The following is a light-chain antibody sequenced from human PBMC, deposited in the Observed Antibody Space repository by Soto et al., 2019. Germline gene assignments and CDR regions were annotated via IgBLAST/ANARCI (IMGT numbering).Light chain of an antibody. V-gene: IGKV3D-15*01. CDR2: GAS. CDR3: QQYNNWPQLT. J-gene: IGKJ4*01. CDR1: QSVSSN. Sequence: EIVLTQSPGTLSLSPGERATLSCRASQSVSSNLAWYQQKPGQAPRLLIYGASTRATGIPARFSGSGSGTEFTLTISSLQSEDFAVYYCQQYNNWPQLTFGGGTKVDIK.